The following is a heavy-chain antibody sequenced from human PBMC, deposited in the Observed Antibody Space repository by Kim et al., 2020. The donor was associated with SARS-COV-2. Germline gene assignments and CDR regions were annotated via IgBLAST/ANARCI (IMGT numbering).Heavy chain of an antibody. D-gene: IGHD6-19*01. V-gene: IGHV4-59*01. CDR1: GGSISSYY. Sequence: SETLSLTCTVSGGSISSYYWSWIRQPPGKGLEWIGYIYYSGSTNYNPSLKSRVTISVDTSKNQFSLKLSSVTAADTAVYYCARGGGSGWSLWDYWGQGTLVTVSS. J-gene: IGHJ4*02. CDR2: IYYSGST. CDR3: ARGGGSGWSLWDY.